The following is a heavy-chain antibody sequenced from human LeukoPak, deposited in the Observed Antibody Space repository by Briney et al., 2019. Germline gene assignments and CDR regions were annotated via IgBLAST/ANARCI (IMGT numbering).Heavy chain of an antibody. J-gene: IGHJ3*02. Sequence: EESLKISCKGSGYSFTSYWIGWVRQMPGKGLEWMGIIYPGDSDTRYSPSFQGQVTISADKSISTAYLQWSSLKASDTAMYYCARYGRRWLQLGLDAFDIWGQGTMVTVSS. V-gene: IGHV5-51*01. CDR1: GYSFTSYW. CDR2: IYPGDSDT. D-gene: IGHD5-24*01. CDR3: ARYGRRWLQLGLDAFDI.